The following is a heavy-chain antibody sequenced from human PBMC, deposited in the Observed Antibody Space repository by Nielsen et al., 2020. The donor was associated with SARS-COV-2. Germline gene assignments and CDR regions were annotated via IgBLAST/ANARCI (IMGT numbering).Heavy chain of an antibody. J-gene: IGHJ6*02. CDR2: INSDGSST. D-gene: IGHD3-10*01. V-gene: IGHV3-74*01. CDR3: ARISRFPSYYYYGMDV. Sequence: GESLKISCAASGFTFSSYWMHWVRQAPGKGLVWVSRINSDGSSTSYADSVKGRFTISRDNAKNTLYLQMNSLRAKDTAVYYCARISRFPSYYYYGMDVWGQGTTVTVSS. CDR1: GFTFSSYW.